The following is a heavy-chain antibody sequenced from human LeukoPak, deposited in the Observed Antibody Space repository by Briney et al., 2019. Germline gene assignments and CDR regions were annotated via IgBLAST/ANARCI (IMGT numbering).Heavy chain of an antibody. CDR2: IKQDGSEK. D-gene: IGHD3-3*01. J-gene: IGHJ6*03. Sequence: PGGSLGLSCAASGFTFSSYWMSWVRQAPGKGLEWVANIKQDGSEKYYVDSVKGRFTISRDNAKNSLYLQMNSLRAEDTAVYYCARVAHPGYDFWSGYASPYYYMDVWGKGTTVTVSS. CDR1: GFTFSSYW. V-gene: IGHV3-7*01. CDR3: ARVAHPGYDFWSGYASPYYYMDV.